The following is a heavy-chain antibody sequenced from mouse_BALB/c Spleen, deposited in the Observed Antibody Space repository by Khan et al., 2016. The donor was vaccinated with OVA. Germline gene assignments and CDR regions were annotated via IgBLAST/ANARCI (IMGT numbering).Heavy chain of an antibody. CDR2: IDPANGNT. V-gene: IGHV14-3*02. CDR3: ARWPRGY. J-gene: IGHJ2*01. Sequence: AQLQQSGAELVKPGASVKLSCTASGYNFKDTYMHWVKQRPEQGLEWIGRIDPANGNTHYDPKFQGKATITADTSSNTAYLQLSSLTSEDTAVYYCARWPRGYWGQGTTLTVSS. CDR1: GYNFKDTY.